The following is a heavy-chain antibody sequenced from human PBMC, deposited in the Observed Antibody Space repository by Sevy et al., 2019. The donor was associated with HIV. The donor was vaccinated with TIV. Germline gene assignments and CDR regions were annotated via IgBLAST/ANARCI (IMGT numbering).Heavy chain of an antibody. D-gene: IGHD3-3*01. CDR2: IDYSGSA. CDR3: ARDGFLGLDV. J-gene: IGHJ6*02. Sequence: SETLSLTCTFSGGSISSGNYYWSWIRQHPGKGLEWIGYIDYSGSAYYNPSLKSRVTISVDTSKNQFSLRLSSVTAADTAVYFGARDGFLGLDVWGQGTTVTVSS. V-gene: IGHV4-31*03. CDR1: GGSISSGNYY.